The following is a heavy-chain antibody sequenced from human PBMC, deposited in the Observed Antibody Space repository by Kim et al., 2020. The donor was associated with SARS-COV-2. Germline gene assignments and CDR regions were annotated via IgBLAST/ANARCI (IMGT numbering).Heavy chain of an antibody. CDR1: GFIVSDHY. CDR3: TRDIRVFRISYCDS. J-gene: IGHJ4*02. Sequence: GGSLRLSCAGSGFIVSDHYMDWVRQAPGKGLEWVARSRNKADRYTTEYAASVKGRFTISRDDSKKSVYLQMNSLAAEDTAVYYCTRDIRVFRISYCDSWGQGTLVTVSS. CDR2: SRNKADRYTT. V-gene: IGHV3-72*01. D-gene: IGHD1-20*01.